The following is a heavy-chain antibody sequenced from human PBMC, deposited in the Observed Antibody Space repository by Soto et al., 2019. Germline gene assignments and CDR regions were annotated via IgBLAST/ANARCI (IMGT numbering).Heavy chain of an antibody. J-gene: IGHJ3*02. Sequence: ASVKVSCKASGYTFSGYYMNWVRQAPGQGLEGMGWINPNSGGTNYAQKLQGRVTMTTDTSTSTAYMELRSLRSDDTAVYYCACDRGNCNDVARAGDAFDIRGQGTMVTVSS. D-gene: IGHD1-1*01. V-gene: IGHV1-2*02. CDR1: GYTFSGYY. CDR2: INPNSGGT. CDR3: ACDRGNCNDVARAGDAFDI.